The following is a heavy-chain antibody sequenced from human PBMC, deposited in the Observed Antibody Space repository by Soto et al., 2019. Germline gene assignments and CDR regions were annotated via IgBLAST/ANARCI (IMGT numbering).Heavy chain of an antibody. D-gene: IGHD6-19*01. Sequence: QVQLVESGGGVVQPGRSLRLSCAASGFTFSSYAMHWVRQAPGKGPEWVALISYDGSNKYYGESVKGRFTISRENSKSTVYLQMNSLRAEDTAIYYCAKGPLAVRQVADLDFWGQGTLVTVSS. V-gene: IGHV3-30*18. CDR3: AKGPLAVRQVADLDF. J-gene: IGHJ4*02. CDR2: ISYDGSNK. CDR1: GFTFSSYA.